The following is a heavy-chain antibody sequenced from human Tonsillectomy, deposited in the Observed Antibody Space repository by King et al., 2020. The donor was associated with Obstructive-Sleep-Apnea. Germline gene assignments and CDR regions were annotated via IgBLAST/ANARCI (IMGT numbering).Heavy chain of an antibody. J-gene: IGHJ4*02. CDR1: GFTFSSYW. V-gene: IGHV3-7*03. CDR2: IKQDGSEK. CDR3: ARDRRIAVAGYYFDS. D-gene: IGHD6-19*01. Sequence: VQLVESGGGLVQPGGSLRLSCAASGFTFSSYWMSWVRQAPGKGLEWVANIKQDGSEKYYVDSVKGRFTISRDNAKNSLYLQMNSLRAEDTAVYYCARDRRIAVAGYYFDSWGQGTLVTVSS.